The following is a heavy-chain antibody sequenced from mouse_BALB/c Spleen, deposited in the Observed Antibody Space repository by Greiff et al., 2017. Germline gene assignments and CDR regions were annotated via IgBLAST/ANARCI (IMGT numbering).Heavy chain of an antibody. J-gene: IGHJ2*01. CDR2: SRNKANDYTT. V-gene: IGHV7-1*02. CDR1: GFTFSDFY. Sequence: EVKVVESGGGLVQPGGSLRLSCATSGFTFSDFYMEWVRQPPGKRLEWIAASRNKANDYTTEYSASVKGRFIVSRDTSQSILYLQMNALRAEDTAIYYCARDAGLRNFDYWGQGTTLTVSS. D-gene: IGHD1-1*01. CDR3: ARDAGLRNFDY.